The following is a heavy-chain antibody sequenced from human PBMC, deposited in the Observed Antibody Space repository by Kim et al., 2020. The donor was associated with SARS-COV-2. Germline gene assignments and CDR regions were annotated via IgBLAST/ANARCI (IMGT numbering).Heavy chain of an antibody. CDR3: ARSSAARARFDY. V-gene: IGHV1-69*01. D-gene: IGHD6-6*01. Sequence: NSAQKFQGRVTITADESTSTAYMELGSLRSEETAVYYCARSSAARARFDYWGQGTLVTVSS. J-gene: IGHJ4*02.